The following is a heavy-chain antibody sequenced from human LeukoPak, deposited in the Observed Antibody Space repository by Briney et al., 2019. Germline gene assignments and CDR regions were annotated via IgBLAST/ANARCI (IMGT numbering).Heavy chain of an antibody. CDR3: ARCESMRLQNWFDP. CDR2: IIPIFGSA. V-gene: IGHV1-69*13. D-gene: IGHD6-25*01. J-gene: IGHJ5*02. CDR1: GGTFSSYA. Sequence: ASVKVSCKASGGTFSSYAISWVRQAPGQGLEWMGGIIPIFGSANYAQKFQGRVTITVDESTSTAYMELSSLRFEDKAVFYCARCESMRLQNWFDPWGQGTLVTVSS.